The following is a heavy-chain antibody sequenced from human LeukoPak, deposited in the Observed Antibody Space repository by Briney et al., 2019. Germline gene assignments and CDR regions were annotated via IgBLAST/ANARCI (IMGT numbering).Heavy chain of an antibody. Sequence: PSETLSLTCTVSGGSISTSSYYRGWVRQPPGKGLEWIGNIFYSGSTYYSPSLKSRVTISLDTSRNQFSLKLNSVTAADTAVYYCAKSNGYGLVGIWGQGTMVTVSS. CDR3: AKSNGYGLVGI. D-gene: IGHD3-10*01. V-gene: IGHV4-39*07. CDR1: GGSISTSSYY. J-gene: IGHJ3*02. CDR2: IFYSGST.